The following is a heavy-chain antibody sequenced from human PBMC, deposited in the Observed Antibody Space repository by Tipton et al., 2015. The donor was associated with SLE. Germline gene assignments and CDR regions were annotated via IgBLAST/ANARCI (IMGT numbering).Heavy chain of an antibody. V-gene: IGHV1-2*06. CDR2: INPNSGVT. J-gene: IGHJ4*02. Sequence: QLVQSGAEVKKPGASVKVSCKASGYTFTGYYMHWVRQAPGQGLEWMGRINPNSGVTYYAQKFQGRVTMTTDTSTSTAYMELRSLRSDDTAVYYCARLTGSYCFDYWGQGTLVTVSS. D-gene: IGHD1-26*01. CDR3: ARLTGSYCFDY. CDR1: GYTFTGYY.